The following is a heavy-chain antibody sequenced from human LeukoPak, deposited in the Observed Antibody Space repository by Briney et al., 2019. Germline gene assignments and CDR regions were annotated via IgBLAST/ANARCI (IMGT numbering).Heavy chain of an antibody. D-gene: IGHD3-9*01. CDR3: ARHHADYDILTGYPYYYYGMDV. CDR1: GYSFTSYW. CDR2: IYPGDSDT. Sequence: GESLKISCKGSGYSFTSYWIGWVRQMPGKGLEWMGIIYPGDSDTRYSTSFQGQVTTSADKSISTAYLQWSSLKASDTAMYYCARHHADYDILTGYPYYYYGMDVWGQGTTVTVSS. V-gene: IGHV5-51*01. J-gene: IGHJ6*02.